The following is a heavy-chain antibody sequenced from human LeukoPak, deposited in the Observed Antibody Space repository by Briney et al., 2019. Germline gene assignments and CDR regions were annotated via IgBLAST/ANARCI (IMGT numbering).Heavy chain of an antibody. Sequence: SVKVSCKASGGTFSSYAISWVRQAPGQGLEWMGGIIPIFGTANYAQKFQGRVTITADKSTSTAYMELSSLRSEDTAVYYCARGATTMTTQAYNWFDPWGQGILVTVSS. CDR3: ARGATTMTTQAYNWFDP. J-gene: IGHJ5*02. CDR1: GGTFSSYA. V-gene: IGHV1-69*06. D-gene: IGHD4-17*01. CDR2: IIPIFGTA.